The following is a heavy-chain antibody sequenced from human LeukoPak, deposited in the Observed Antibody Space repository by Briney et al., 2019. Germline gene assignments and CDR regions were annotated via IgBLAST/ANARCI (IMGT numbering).Heavy chain of an antibody. J-gene: IGHJ3*02. Sequence: GGSLRLSCAASGFTFSNYGMSWARQAPGKGLEWVSAITESDSSGAATYYAGSVKGRFTISRDNSKNTLYLQMNGLAAEDSAVYFRARLYGSGTLIDAFDIWGPGTKVTVS. CDR1: GFTFSNYG. CDR3: ARLYGSGTLIDAFDI. V-gene: IGHV3-23*01. D-gene: IGHD3-10*01. CDR2: ITESDSSGAAT.